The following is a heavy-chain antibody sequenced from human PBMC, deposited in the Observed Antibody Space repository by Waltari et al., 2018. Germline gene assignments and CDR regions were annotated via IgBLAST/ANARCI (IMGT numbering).Heavy chain of an antibody. V-gene: IGHV4-38-2*02. D-gene: IGHD3-10*01. J-gene: IGHJ5*02. Sequence: QVQLQESGPGLVKPSETLSLTCTVSSYSITTDHYWGWIRQPPGKGLEWIGNMYHSGNTYYNPSLKSRVTISVDTSKNQFSLKLTSVTAADTAVYYCARVATMVQGWWFDPWGQGTLVTVSS. CDR3: ARVATMVQGWWFDP. CDR1: SYSITTDHY. CDR2: MYHSGNT.